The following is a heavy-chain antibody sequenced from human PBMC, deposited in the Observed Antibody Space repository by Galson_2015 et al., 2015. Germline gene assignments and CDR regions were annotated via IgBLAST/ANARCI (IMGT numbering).Heavy chain of an antibody. CDR3: AREFSDAFDI. J-gene: IGHJ3*02. D-gene: IGHD3-3*02. CDR1: GFTFSSYE. CDR2: ISSSGSTI. V-gene: IGHV3-48*03. Sequence: SLRLSCAASGFTFSSYEMNWVRQAPGKGLEWVSYISSSGSTIYYADSVKGRFTISRDNAKNSLYLQMNSLRAEDTAVYYCAREFSDAFDIWGQGTMVTVSS.